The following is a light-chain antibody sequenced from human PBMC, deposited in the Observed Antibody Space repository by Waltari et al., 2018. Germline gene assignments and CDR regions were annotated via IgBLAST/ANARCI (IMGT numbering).Light chain of an antibody. V-gene: IGLV2-18*02. CDR2: EVS. CDR1: SSDVGSYNR. J-gene: IGLJ3*02. Sequence: QSALTQPPSVSGSPGQSVTISCPGTSSDVGSYNRVSWYQHSPGTAPNHMIYEVSNRPSGVPYRFSGSKSGNTASLTISGLQAEDEADYYCSSYTSSNTWVFGGGTKLTVL. CDR3: SSYTSSNTWV.